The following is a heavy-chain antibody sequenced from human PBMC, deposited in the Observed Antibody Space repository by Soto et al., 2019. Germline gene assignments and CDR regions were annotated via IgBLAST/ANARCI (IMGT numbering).Heavy chain of an antibody. D-gene: IGHD1-26*01. V-gene: IGHV5-51*01. CDR2: IYPGDSDT. CDR1: GYNFINYW. Sequence: GEALKISCQGSGYNFINYWIGWVRQMPGKGLEWMGTIYPGDSDTRYSPSLQGQVTFSADKSITTAYLQWSSLKASDTAMYYCARGSAGATHFDYWGQGTLVTVSS. J-gene: IGHJ4*02. CDR3: ARGSAGATHFDY.